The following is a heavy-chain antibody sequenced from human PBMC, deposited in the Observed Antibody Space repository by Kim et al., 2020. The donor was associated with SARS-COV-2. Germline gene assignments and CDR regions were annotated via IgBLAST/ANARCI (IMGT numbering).Heavy chain of an antibody. CDR2: ISYDGSNK. V-gene: IGHV3-30*18. J-gene: IGHJ4*02. CDR3: AKGYYGSGSYYSFGNLSGY. D-gene: IGHD3-10*01. Sequence: GGSLRLSCAASGFTFSSYGMHWVRQAPGKGLEWVAVISYDGSNKYYADSVKGRFTISRDNSKNTLYLQMNSLRAEDTAVYYCAKGYYGSGSYYSFGNLSGYWGQGTLVTVSS. CDR1: GFTFSSYG.